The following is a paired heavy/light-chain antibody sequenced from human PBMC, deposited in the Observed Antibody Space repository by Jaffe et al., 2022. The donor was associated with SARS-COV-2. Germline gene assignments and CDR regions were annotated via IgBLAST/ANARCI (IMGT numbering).Heavy chain of an antibody. J-gene: IGHJ6*02. Sequence: EVQLVQSGAEVKKPGESLKISCQGSGYTFTAYLIAWVRQMPGKGLEWMGIIYPYDSDTRYSPSFQGQVTISADKSISTAYLQWSSLKASDTAIYYCARRPYYTTSWQYGLDVWGQGTTVTVSS. D-gene: IGHD2-2*01. V-gene: IGHV5-51*01. CDR2: IYPYDSDT. CDR1: GYTFTAYL. CDR3: ARRPYYTTSWQYGLDV.
Light chain of an antibody. CDR3: QQYNSYLGT. CDR1: QSLDTW. V-gene: IGKV1-5*03. J-gene: IGKJ1*01. CDR2: KTS. Sequence: DIQVTQSPSSLSASVGDRVTITCRASQSLDTWLAWYQQKPGKPPRLLIYKTSTLQSRVPLRFSGSGSGTEFTLTISSLQPDDFATYYCQQYNSYLGTFGQGTKVDVK.